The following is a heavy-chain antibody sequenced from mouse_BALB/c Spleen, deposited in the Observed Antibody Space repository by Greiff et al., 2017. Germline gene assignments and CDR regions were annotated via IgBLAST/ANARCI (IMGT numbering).Heavy chain of an antibody. CDR2: IYPSDSYT. V-gene: IGHV1-69*02. CDR3: TRLGDSLYAMDY. J-gene: IGHJ4*01. CDR1: GYTFTSYW. Sequence: VQLQQPGAELVRPGASVKLSCKASGYTFTSYWINWVKQRPGQGLEWIGNIYPSDSYTNYNQKFKDKATLTVDKSSSTAYMQLSSPTSEDSAVYYCTRLGDSLYAMDYWGQGTSVTVSS.